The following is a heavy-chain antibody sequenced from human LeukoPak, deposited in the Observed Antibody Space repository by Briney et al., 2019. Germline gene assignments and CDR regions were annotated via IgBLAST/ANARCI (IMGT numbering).Heavy chain of an antibody. V-gene: IGHV1-2*02. Sequence: GASVTVSCKASGCSFTGYHMHWVRQAPGQGLEWMAWINPNSGGANYAQKFQGRVTMTRDTSISTAYLELSRLRSDDTAVYYCARSGFGELVYGDYWGQGTLVTVSS. J-gene: IGHJ4*02. CDR1: GCSFTGYH. CDR2: INPNSGGA. D-gene: IGHD3-10*01. CDR3: ARSGFGELVYGDY.